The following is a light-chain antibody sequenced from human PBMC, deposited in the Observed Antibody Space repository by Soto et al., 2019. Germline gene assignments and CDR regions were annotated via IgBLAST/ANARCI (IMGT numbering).Light chain of an antibody. CDR3: QQYDSYPYT. V-gene: IGKV1-5*03. CDR2: KAS. J-gene: IGKJ2*01. CDR1: QSISTW. Sequence: EIQMTQSPSTLAASVGDRVTITCRASQSISTWLAWYQQNPGKAPKVLIYKASSLESGVPPRFSGGGSGTEFTLTISSLQPGDFATYYCQQYDSYPYTFGQGTKLEIK.